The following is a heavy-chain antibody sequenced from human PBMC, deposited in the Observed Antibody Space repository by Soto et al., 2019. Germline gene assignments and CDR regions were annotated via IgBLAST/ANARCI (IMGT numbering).Heavy chain of an antibody. V-gene: IGHV3-9*01. D-gene: IGHD3-3*01. J-gene: IGHJ5*02. CDR1: GFTFEDYA. Sequence: EVRLVAAGGALVQPGGSLRRSCAASGFTFEDYAMNWVRQGPVKGLEWVSRISWNSGTMHYSDSVKGRFTISRDNAKNSLYLEMNGLRVEDTALYYCAKDRHRSGLGHWFDPWGQGTLVTVSS. CDR3: AKDRHRSGLGHWFDP. CDR2: ISWNSGTM.